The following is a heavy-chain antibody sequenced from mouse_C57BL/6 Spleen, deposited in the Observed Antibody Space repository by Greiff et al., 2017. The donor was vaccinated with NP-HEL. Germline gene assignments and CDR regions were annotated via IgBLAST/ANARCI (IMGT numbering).Heavy chain of an antibody. D-gene: IGHD2-3*01. Sequence: EVMLVESGEGLVKPGGSLKLSCAASGFTFSSYAMSWVRQTPEKRLEWVAYISSGGDYIYYADTVKGRFTISRDNARNNLYLQMSSLKSEDTAMYYCTRDGYYLDYWGQGTTLTVSS. J-gene: IGHJ2*01. CDR1: GFTFSSYA. CDR2: ISSGGDYI. V-gene: IGHV5-9-1*02. CDR3: TRDGYYLDY.